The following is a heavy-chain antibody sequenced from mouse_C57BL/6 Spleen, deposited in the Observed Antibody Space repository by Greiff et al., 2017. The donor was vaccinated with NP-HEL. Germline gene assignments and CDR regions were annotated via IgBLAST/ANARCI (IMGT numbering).Heavy chain of an antibody. CDR3: AIYYEYDEGFAY. Sequence: QVQLQQSGPELVKPGASVKISCKASGYSFTSYYIHWVKQRPGQGLEWIGWIYPGSGNTKYNEKFKGKATLTADTSSSTAYMQLSSLTSEDSAVYYCAIYYEYDEGFAYWGQGTLVTVSA. CDR2: IYPGSGNT. J-gene: IGHJ3*01. V-gene: IGHV1-66*01. CDR1: GYSFTSYY. D-gene: IGHD2-4*01.